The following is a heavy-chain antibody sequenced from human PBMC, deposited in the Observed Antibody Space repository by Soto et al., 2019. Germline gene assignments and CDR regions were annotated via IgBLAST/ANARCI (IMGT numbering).Heavy chain of an antibody. CDR3: ASENGYIYGPLYDHYGMDV. J-gene: IGHJ6*02. V-gene: IGHV3-72*01. Sequence: EVQLVESGGGLVQPGGSLRLSCAASGFTFSDHYMDWVRQAPGKGLEWVGRIRNKVIGYTTEYAASVKGRFTISRDDSKNSLYLQKNSLKTEDTAVYYCASENGYIYGPLYDHYGMDVWGQGTTVTVSS. CDR1: GFTFSDHY. D-gene: IGHD5-18*01. CDR2: IRNKVIGYTT.